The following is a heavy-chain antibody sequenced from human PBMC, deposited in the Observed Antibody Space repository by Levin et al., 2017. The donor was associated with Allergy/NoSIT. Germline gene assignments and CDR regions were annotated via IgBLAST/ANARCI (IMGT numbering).Heavy chain of an antibody. CDR2: TKQDGTEK. D-gene: IGHD3-3*01. CDR1: GFIFSNSW. Sequence: PGGSLRLSCAASGFIFSNSWMAWVRQAPGKGLEWVANTKQDGTEKNYADSVKGRFTISRDNAKNSLYLQMDSLRVEDTAVFYCVRHGFYNFDYWGQGTPVIVSS. CDR3: VRHGFYNFDY. J-gene: IGHJ4*02. V-gene: IGHV3-7*01.